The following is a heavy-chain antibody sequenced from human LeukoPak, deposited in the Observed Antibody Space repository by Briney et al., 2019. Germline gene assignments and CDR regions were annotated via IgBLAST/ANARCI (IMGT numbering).Heavy chain of an antibody. CDR1: GGSISSYY. J-gene: IGHJ4*02. Sequence: SETLSLTCTVSGGSISSYYWSWIRQPAGKGLEWIGRIYTSGSTNYNPSLKSRVTMSVDMSMNQFSLKLSSVTAADTAVYYCARVDRRGYYFDYWGQGTLVTVSS. V-gene: IGHV4-4*07. CDR2: IYTSGST. D-gene: IGHD6-25*01. CDR3: ARVDRRGYYFDY.